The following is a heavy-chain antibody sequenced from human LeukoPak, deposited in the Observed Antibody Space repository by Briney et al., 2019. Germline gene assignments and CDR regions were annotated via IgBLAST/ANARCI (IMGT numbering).Heavy chain of an antibody. Sequence: SVKVSCKASGGTFSSYAISWVRQAPGQGLEWMGGIIPIFGTANYAQKFQGRVTITADKSTSTAYMELSSLRSEDTAVCYCAKDMDVGGYGSGSYFDYWGQGTLVTVSS. CDR3: AKDMDVGGYGSGSYFDY. CDR1: GGTFSSYA. CDR2: IIPIFGTA. V-gene: IGHV1-69*06. D-gene: IGHD3-10*01. J-gene: IGHJ4*02.